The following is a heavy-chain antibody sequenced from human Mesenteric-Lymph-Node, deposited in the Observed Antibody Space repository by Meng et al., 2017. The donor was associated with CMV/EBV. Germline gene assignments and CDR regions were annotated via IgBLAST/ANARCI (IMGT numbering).Heavy chain of an antibody. CDR2: IYYSGST. D-gene: IGHD4-11*01. J-gene: IGHJ6*02. CDR1: GGSVSSGSYY. V-gene: IGHV4-61*01. Sequence: SETLSLTCTVSGGSVSSGSYYWSWIRQPPGKGLEWIGYIYYSGSTNYNPSLKSRVTISVDTSKNQFSLKLSSVTAADTAVYYCARDNDYTNFGYGMDVWGQGTTVTVSS. CDR3: ARDNDYTNFGYGMDV.